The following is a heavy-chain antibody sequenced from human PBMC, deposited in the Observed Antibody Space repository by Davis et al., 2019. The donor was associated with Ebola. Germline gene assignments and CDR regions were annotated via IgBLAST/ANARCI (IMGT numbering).Heavy chain of an antibody. J-gene: IGHJ6*02. Sequence: MPSETLSLTCAVYGGSFSGYYWSWIRQPPGKGLEWIGEINHSGSTNYNPSLKSRVTISVDTSKNQFSLKLSSVTAADTAVYYCARARFYYYGMDVWGQGTTVTVSS. V-gene: IGHV4-34*01. CDR1: GGSFSGYY. CDR2: INHSGST. CDR3: ARARFYYYGMDV.